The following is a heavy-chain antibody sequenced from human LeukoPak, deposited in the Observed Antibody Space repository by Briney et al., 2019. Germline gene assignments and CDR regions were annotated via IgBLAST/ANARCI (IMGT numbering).Heavy chain of an antibody. Sequence: KPSETLSLTCTVSGGSISSYYWSWIRQPPGKGLEWIGYIYYSGSTNYNPSLKSRVTISVDTSKNQFSLKLSSVTAADTAVYYCARGGYNWSDPAFDYWGQGTLVTVSS. CDR2: IYYSGST. D-gene: IGHD1-20*01. J-gene: IGHJ4*02. V-gene: IGHV4-59*01. CDR1: GGSISSYY. CDR3: ARGGYNWSDPAFDY.